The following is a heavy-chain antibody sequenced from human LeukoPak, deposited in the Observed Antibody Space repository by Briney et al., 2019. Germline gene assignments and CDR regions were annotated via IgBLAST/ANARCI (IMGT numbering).Heavy chain of an antibody. J-gene: IGHJ4*02. CDR2: INPNSGGT. CDR3: ASSPYDSSGYTR. D-gene: IGHD3-22*01. V-gene: IGHV1-2*02. Sequence: ASVKVSCKASGYTFTGYYMHWVLQAPGQGLEWMGWINPNSGGTNYAQKFQGRVTMTRDTSISTAYMELSRLRSDDTAVYYCASSPYDSSGYTRWGQGTLVTVSS. CDR1: GYTFTGYY.